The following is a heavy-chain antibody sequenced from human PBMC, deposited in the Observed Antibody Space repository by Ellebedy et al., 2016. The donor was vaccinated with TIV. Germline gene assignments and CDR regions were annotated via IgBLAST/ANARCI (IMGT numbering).Heavy chain of an antibody. V-gene: IGHV4-39*01. CDR2: ISYRGST. Sequence: SETLSLXXTVSGGSISSSSYYWVWIRQPPGTRLERIASISYRGSTYYTPSLKSRVTVSVDTSNNQFSLKLSSVTAADTAVYYCARQGDYGSGTNYVGEDYWGQGTLVTVSS. J-gene: IGHJ4*02. CDR3: ARQGDYGSGTNYVGEDY. CDR1: GGSISSSSYY. D-gene: IGHD3-10*01.